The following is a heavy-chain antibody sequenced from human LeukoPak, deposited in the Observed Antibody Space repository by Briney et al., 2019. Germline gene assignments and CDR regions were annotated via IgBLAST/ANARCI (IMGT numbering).Heavy chain of an antibody. J-gene: IGHJ6*02. Sequence: PGESLKISCKGSGYSFTSYWIGWVRQMPGKGLEWMGIIYPSDPETRYSPSFQGQVTISVDKSISTAYLQWRSLKASDTAMYYCARRRAASTIYHYSMDFWGHGTTVIVSS. D-gene: IGHD5/OR15-5a*01. CDR3: ARRRAASTIYHYSMDF. CDR1: GYSFTSYW. V-gene: IGHV5-51*01. CDR2: IYPSDPET.